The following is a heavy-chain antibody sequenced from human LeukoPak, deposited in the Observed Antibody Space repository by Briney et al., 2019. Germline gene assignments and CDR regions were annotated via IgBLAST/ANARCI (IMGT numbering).Heavy chain of an antibody. CDR2: ISSSSSYI. V-gene: IGHV3-21*01. Sequence: KPGGSLRLSCAASGFTFSSYSMNWVRQAPGKGLEWVSSISSSSSYIYYADSVKGRFTISRDNAKNSLYLQMNSLRAEDTAVYYCARSLGSSGGDYVSGYWGQGTLVTVSS. CDR3: ARSLGSSGGDYVSGY. J-gene: IGHJ4*02. CDR1: GFTFSSYS. D-gene: IGHD4-17*01.